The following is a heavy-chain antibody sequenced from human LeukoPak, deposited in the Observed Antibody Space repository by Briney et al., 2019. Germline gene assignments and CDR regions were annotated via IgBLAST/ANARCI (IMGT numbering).Heavy chain of an antibody. CDR1: GGSISSYY. V-gene: IGHV4-4*07. J-gene: IGHJ5*02. Sequence: PSETLSLTCTVSGGSISSYYWSWLRQPAGKGLEWIGRIYTSGSTNYNPSLKSRVTISVDTSKNQFSLKLGSVTDADTAAYYSARHCSSTSCTGLGPSGQATLVNVSS. CDR3: ARHCSSTSCTGLGP. D-gene: IGHD2-2*01. CDR2: IYTSGST.